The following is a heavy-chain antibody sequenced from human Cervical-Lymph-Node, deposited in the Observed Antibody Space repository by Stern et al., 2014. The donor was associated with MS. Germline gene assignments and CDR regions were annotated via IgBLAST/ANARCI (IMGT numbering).Heavy chain of an antibody. Sequence: EDQLVESGAEVKKPGESLKISCKGSGYSFTANWIAWVRQMTGKGLEWMAIIYPCYSDPRYSPSFQGTVTIAADKSISPACLKWISLKASDTAIYYCARDYGYYAFDYWGQGTLVPVSS. CDR2: IYPCYSDP. CDR1: GYSFTANW. J-gene: IGHJ4*02. CDR3: ARDYGYYAFDY. V-gene: IGHV5-51*01. D-gene: IGHD4-17*01.